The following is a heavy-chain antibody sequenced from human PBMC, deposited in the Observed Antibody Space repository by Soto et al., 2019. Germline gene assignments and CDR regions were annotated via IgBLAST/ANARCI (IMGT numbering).Heavy chain of an antibody. J-gene: IGHJ3*01. V-gene: IGHV3-74*01. Sequence: EVQLVESGGGLVQPGESLRLSCAASGFTFDYYWMHWVRQAPGKGLVWVSRVHSRGTTTTYADSVKGRFTISRDNARNTVSLQMSSLRAEDTAIYYCARGDRGGFDLWGHGTMVTVSS. CDR2: VHSRGTTT. CDR1: GFTFDYYW. D-gene: IGHD3-10*01. CDR3: ARGDRGGFDL.